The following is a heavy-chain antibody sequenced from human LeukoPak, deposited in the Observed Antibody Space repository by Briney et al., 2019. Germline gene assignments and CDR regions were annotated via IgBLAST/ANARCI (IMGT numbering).Heavy chain of an antibody. Sequence: GGSLRLSCAASGFTFSSYWMNWVRQAPGKGLEWVSSISSSSSYIYYADSVKGRFTISRDNAKNSLYLQMNSLRAEDTAVYYCARDTGSSWPDAFDIWGQGTMVTVSS. CDR3: ARDTGSSWPDAFDI. CDR1: GFTFSSYW. J-gene: IGHJ3*02. V-gene: IGHV3-21*01. D-gene: IGHD6-13*01. CDR2: ISSSSSYI.